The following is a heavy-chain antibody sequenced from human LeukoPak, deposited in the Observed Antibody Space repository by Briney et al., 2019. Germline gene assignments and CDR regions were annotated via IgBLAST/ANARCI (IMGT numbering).Heavy chain of an antibody. Sequence: QPGGSLRLSCAASGLTFRDYWMSWVRQAPGKGLEWVANIKPGGGRQNYVDSVKGRFTISRDNAKNSLYLQMHSLRGEDTAIYYCATTFPYCGDGSCTLGGQGTLVTVSS. J-gene: IGHJ4*02. CDR2: IKPGGGRQ. V-gene: IGHV3-7*01. CDR3: ATTFPYCGDGSCTL. D-gene: IGHD2-15*01. CDR1: GLTFRDYW.